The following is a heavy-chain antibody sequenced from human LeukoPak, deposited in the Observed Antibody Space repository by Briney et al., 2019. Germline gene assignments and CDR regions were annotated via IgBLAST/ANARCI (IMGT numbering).Heavy chain of an antibody. Sequence: GGSLRLFCAASGFTFCSYEMNWVRQAPGKGLEGVSYISSSGSTIYYADSVKGRFTISRDNAKNSLYLQMNRLRAEDTAVYYCARDRPNLEPYDYWGEGTLVTVSS. CDR3: ARDRPNLEPYDY. D-gene: IGHD1-1*01. CDR2: ISSSGSTI. J-gene: IGHJ4*02. V-gene: IGHV3-48*03. CDR1: GFTFCSYE.